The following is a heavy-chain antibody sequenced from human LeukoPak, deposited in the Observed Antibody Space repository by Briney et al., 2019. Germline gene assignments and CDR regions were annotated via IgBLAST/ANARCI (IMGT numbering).Heavy chain of an antibody. CDR1: GFTFSSYS. D-gene: IGHD3-22*01. CDR2: ISSSSSTI. J-gene: IGHJ4*02. V-gene: IGHV3-48*01. CDR3: ARDLAYYYDSSGYFFDY. Sequence: GGSLRLSCAASGFTFSSYSMNWVRQAPGKGLEGVLYISSSSSTIYYADSVKGRFTISRDNAKNSLYLQMDTLRAEDTAVYYCARDLAYYYDSSGYFFDYWGQGTLVAVSS.